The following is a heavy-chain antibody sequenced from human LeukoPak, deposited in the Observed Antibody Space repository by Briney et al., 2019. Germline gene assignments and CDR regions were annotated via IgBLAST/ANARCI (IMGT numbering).Heavy chain of an antibody. CDR2: IYYSGSS. Sequence: SETLSLTCTVSGGSISSRSHYWGWIRQPPGKGLEWIGNIYYSGSSYYNPSLKSRVTISVDTSKNQFSLNLNSVSAADTAVYYCARTERDDYDRWYFDLWGRGTLVTVSS. J-gene: IGHJ2*01. D-gene: IGHD4-17*01. CDR1: GGSISSRSHY. V-gene: IGHV4-39*07. CDR3: ARTERDDYDRWYFDL.